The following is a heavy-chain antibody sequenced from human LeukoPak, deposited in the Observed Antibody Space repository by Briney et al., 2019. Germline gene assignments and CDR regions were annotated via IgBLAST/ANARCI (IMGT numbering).Heavy chain of an antibody. CDR1: GFTFSNAW. CDR2: IKSKTDGGTT. J-gene: IGHJ4*02. CDR3: TTGPYDYGSGTYYH. V-gene: IGHV3-15*01. D-gene: IGHD3-10*01. Sequence: GGSLRLSCAASGFTFSNAWMSWVRQTPGKGLEWVGRIKSKTDGGTTDYAAPVKGRFTVSRDDSKNTLYVQMNSLKTEDTAVYYCTTGPYDYGSGTYYHWGQGTLVTVSS.